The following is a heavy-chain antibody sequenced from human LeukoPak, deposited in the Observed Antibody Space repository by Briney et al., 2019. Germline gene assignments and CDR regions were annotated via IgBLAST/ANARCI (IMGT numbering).Heavy chain of an antibody. CDR1: GYTFTNYG. CDR3: ARGGGGSPSYGMDV. D-gene: IGHD2-15*01. Sequence: ASVKASCRASGYTFTNYGINWVRQAPGQGLEWMGWISTYNGNTNYAQNLQGRVTMTTDTSTSTVYMELRSLRSDDTAVYYCARGGGGSPSYGMDVWGQGTTVTVSS. V-gene: IGHV1-18*01. J-gene: IGHJ6*02. CDR2: ISTYNGNT.